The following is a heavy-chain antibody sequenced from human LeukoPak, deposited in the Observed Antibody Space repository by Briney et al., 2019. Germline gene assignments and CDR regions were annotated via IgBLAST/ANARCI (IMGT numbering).Heavy chain of an antibody. CDR2: TSYDGSNK. J-gene: IGHJ4*02. CDR1: GFTFSSYA. CDR3: ARGPTPYSGSYYYFDY. Sequence: GRSLRLSCAASGFTFSSYAMHWVRQAPGKGLEWVAVTSYDGSNKYYADSVKGRFTISRDNSKNTLYLQMNSLRAEDTAVYYCARGPTPYSGSYYYFDYWGQGTLVTVSS. V-gene: IGHV3-30-3*01. D-gene: IGHD1-26*01.